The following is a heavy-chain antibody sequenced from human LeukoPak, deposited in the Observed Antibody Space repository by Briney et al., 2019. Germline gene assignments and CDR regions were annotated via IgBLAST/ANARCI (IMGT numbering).Heavy chain of an antibody. CDR1: GFTFDDYA. Sequence: GGSLRLSCAASGFTFDDYAMHWVRQAPGRALEWVSGISWNSGSIGCADSVKGRFTISRDNAKNSLYLQMNSLRAEDTALYYCTKDSGYYHSSGYKSNYFDYWGQGTLVTVSS. J-gene: IGHJ4*02. V-gene: IGHV3-9*01. D-gene: IGHD3-22*01. CDR3: TKDSGYYHSSGYKSNYFDY. CDR2: ISWNSGSI.